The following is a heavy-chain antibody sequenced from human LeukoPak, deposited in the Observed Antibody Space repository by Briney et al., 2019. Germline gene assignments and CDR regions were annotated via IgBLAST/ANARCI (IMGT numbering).Heavy chain of an antibody. V-gene: IGHV5-51*01. J-gene: IGHJ4*02. CDR2: FYPGDSDT. CDR1: GYNFSKYW. Sequence: PGESLKISCRGSGYNFSKYWIGWVRQMPGKGLEWVGIFYPGDSDTRYSPSFQGQVTISADKSISTAYLQWSSLKASDTAIHYCVKHLLGSATYPIDYWGQGTLVTVSS. CDR3: VKHLLGSATYPIDY. D-gene: IGHD3-10*01.